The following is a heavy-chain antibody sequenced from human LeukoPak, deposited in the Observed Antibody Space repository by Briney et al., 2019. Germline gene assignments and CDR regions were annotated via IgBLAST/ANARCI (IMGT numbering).Heavy chain of an antibody. CDR2: INPNSGGT. Sequence: GASVKVSCKASGYTFTGYYMHWVRQAPGQGLGWMGWINPNSGGTNYAQKFQGRVTMTRDTSISTAYMELSRLRSDDTAVYYCARDLGFSEYQLLSYWFDPWGQGTLVTVSS. V-gene: IGHV1-2*02. CDR1: GYTFTGYY. D-gene: IGHD2-2*01. CDR3: ARDLGFSEYQLLSYWFDP. J-gene: IGHJ5*02.